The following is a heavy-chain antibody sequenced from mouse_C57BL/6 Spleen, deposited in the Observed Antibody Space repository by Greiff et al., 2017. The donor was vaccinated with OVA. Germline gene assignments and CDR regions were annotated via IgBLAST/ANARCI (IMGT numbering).Heavy chain of an antibody. CDR1: GFNIKDYY. J-gene: IGHJ2*01. V-gene: IGHV14-2*01. D-gene: IGHD1-1*01. CDR3: ARRAGVAADYFDD. CDR2: IDPEDGEP. Sequence: VQLQQSGAELVKPGASVKLSCTASGFNIKDYYMHWVKQRTEQGLEWIGRIDPEDGEPKYAPKFPGKATITADTSSNTAYLQLSSLTAEDTAVYYCARRAGVAADYFDDWGQGTTLTVSS.